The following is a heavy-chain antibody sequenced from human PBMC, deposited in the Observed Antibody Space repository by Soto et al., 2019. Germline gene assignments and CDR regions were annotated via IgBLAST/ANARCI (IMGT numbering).Heavy chain of an antibody. V-gene: IGHV3-23*01. D-gene: IGHD3-10*01. CDR2: ISGSGGST. J-gene: IGHJ6*02. Sequence: PGGSLRLSCAASGFTFSSYAMSWVRQAPGKGLEWVSAISGSGGSTYYADSVKGRFTISRDNSKNTLYLQMNSLRAEDTAVYYCAKSTTGSYYYGMDVWGQGTTVTVSS. CDR1: GFTFSSYA. CDR3: AKSTTGSYYYGMDV.